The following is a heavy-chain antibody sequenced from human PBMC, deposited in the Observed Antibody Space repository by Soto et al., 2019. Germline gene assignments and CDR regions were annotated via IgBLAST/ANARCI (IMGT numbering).Heavy chain of an antibody. CDR2: IIPILNIA. CDR1: GGTFSNYT. Sequence: ASVKVSCKASGGTFSNYTISWVRQAPGQRLEWMGRIIPILNIANYAQKFQGRVTITADKSTTTAYMELSSLRSEDTAVYYCARVSNHQLLIYYYYYMDVWGKGTTVTVSS. D-gene: IGHD2-2*01. J-gene: IGHJ6*03. V-gene: IGHV1-69*02. CDR3: ARVSNHQLLIYYYYYMDV.